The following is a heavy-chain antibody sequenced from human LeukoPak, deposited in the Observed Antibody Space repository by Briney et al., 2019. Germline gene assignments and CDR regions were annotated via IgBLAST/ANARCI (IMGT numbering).Heavy chain of an antibody. V-gene: IGHV3-23*01. CDR1: GSTFSSYA. J-gene: IGHJ3*02. CDR3: AKDSVVTLDLDAFDI. CDR2: ISGSGGST. D-gene: IGHD2-21*02. Sequence: GGSLRLSCAASGSTFSSYAISWVRQAPGKGLEWVSAISGSGGSTYYADSVKGRFTISRDNSKNTLYLQMNSLRAEDTAVYYCAKDSVVTLDLDAFDIWGQGTMVTVSS.